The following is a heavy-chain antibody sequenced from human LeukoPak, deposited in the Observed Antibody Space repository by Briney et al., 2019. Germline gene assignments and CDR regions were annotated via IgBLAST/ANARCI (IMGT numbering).Heavy chain of an antibody. V-gene: IGHV3-33*01. D-gene: IGHD1-1*01. J-gene: IGHJ6*02. Sequence: GRSLRLSCAASGFTFSNYDMHWVRQAPGKGLEWVAVIWFDGSNKFYADSVKGRFTISRDNSKNTLYLQMNSLRAEDTAVYYCARGRRAQRPPYSYYGMDVWGQGTTVTVSS. CDR1: GFTFSNYD. CDR2: IWFDGSNK. CDR3: ARGRRAQRPPYSYYGMDV.